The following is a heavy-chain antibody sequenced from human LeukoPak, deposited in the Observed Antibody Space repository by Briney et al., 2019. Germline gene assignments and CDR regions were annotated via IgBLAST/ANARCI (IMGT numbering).Heavy chain of an antibody. D-gene: IGHD2-2*01. V-gene: IGHV1-69-2*01. CDR1: GYTFTGYY. J-gene: IGHJ3*02. CDR2: VDPEDGET. CDR3: ATAAYNAFDI. Sequence: GASVKVSCKASGYTFTGYYMHWVQQAPGKGLEWMGLVDPEDGETIYAEKFQGRVTITADTSTDTAYMELSSLRSEDTAVYYCATAAYNAFDIWGQGTMVTVSS.